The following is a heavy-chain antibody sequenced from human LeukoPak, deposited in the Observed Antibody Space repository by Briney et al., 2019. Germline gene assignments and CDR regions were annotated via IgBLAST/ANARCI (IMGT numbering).Heavy chain of an antibody. CDR3: VKSGYSSSSDVDY. CDR1: GFTFSSCA. CDR2: INSNGGST. D-gene: IGHD5-12*01. V-gene: IGHV3-64D*09. Sequence: GGSLRLSCSVSGFTFSSCAMHWVRQAPGKGLQFLSSINSNGGSTYYADSVKGRFTISRDNSKSKLYLQMNRLRSEDTAVYYCVKSGYSSSSDVDYWGQGTLVTVSS. J-gene: IGHJ4*02.